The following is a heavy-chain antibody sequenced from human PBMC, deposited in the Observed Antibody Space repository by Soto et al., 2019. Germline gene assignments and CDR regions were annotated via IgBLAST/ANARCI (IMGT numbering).Heavy chain of an antibody. CDR3: ARANYYDSSGTDPTLDY. J-gene: IGHJ4*02. D-gene: IGHD3-22*01. V-gene: IGHV1-2*04. CDR1: GYTFTGYY. CDR2: INPNSGGT. Sequence: ASVKVSCKASGYTFTGYYMHWVRQAPGQGLEWMGWINPNSGGTNYAQKFQGWVTMTRDTSISTAYMELSRLRSDDTAVYYCARANYYDSSGTDPTLDYWGQGTLVTVSS.